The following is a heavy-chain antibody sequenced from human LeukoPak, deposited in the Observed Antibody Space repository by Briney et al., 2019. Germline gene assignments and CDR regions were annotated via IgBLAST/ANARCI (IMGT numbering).Heavy chain of an antibody. CDR1: GFTFSSYA. J-gene: IGHJ6*02. CDR3: AKVRVGGSGSHFYYYGMDV. V-gene: IGHV3-23*01. Sequence: GGSLRLSCAASGFTFSSYAMSWVRQAPGKGLEWVSGISGSGGSTYYADSVKGRFTISRDNSKNTLYLQMISLRAEDTAVYYCAKVRVGGSGSHFYYYGMDVWGQGATVTVSS. CDR2: ISGSGGST. D-gene: IGHD3-10*01.